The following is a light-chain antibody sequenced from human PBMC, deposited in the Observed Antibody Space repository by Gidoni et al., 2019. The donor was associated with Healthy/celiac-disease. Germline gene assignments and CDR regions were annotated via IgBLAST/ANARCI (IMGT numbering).Light chain of an antibody. CDR2: EDN. J-gene: IGLJ6*01. CDR3: QSYDSSNLNV. V-gene: IGLV6-57*01. CDR1: SGSIASNY. Sequence: HSVSESPGKTVTISCTRSSGSIASNYVQWYQQRPGSSPTTVIYEDNQRPSGVPDRFSGSIDSSSNSASLTISGLKTEDEADYYCQSYDSSNLNVFGSGTKVTVL.